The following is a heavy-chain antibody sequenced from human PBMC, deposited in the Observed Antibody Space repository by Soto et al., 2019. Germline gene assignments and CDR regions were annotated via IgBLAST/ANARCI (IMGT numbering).Heavy chain of an antibody. V-gene: IGHV1-69*01. CDR1: GGTFSSYA. J-gene: IGHJ6*02. CDR3: ARDSDKTYYYDSSGYFPHYYYYGMDV. Sequence: QVQLVQSGAEVKKPGSSVKVSCKASGGTFSSYAISWVRQAPGQGLEWMGGIIPIFGTANYAQKFQGRVTITADESTSTAYMELSSLRSEDTAVYYCARDSDKTYYYDSSGYFPHYYYYGMDVWGQGTTVTVSS. D-gene: IGHD3-22*01. CDR2: IIPIFGTA.